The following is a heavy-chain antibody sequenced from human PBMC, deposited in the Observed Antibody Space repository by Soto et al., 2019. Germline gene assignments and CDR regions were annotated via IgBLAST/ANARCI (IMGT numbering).Heavy chain of an antibody. J-gene: IGHJ6*02. Sequence: SETLSLTCTVSGGSISSSSYYWGWVRQPPGKGLEWIGSIYYSGSTYYNPSLKSRVTISVDTSKNQFSLKLSSVTAADTAVYYCARHADTDTYYYYYGMDVWGQGTTVTVS. CDR1: GGSISSSSYY. CDR2: IYYSGST. V-gene: IGHV4-39*01. D-gene: IGHD2-2*02. CDR3: ARHADTDTYYYYYGMDV.